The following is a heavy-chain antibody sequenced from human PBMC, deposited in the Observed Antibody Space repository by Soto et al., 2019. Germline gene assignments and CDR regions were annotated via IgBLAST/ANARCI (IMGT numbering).Heavy chain of an antibody. D-gene: IGHD6-19*01. CDR2: IYYSGST. J-gene: IGHJ4*02. V-gene: IGHV4-59*01. Sequence: QVQLQESGPGLVKPSETLSLNCTVSGGPISSYYWSWIRQSPGKGLEWIGYIYYSGSTDYNPSLKMLVTISVVTSQNPFALSLCSVPAADPAVYYCARGSSGLPPRLDYWGQGTLFTVSS. CDR1: GGPISSYY. CDR3: ARGSSGLPPRLDY.